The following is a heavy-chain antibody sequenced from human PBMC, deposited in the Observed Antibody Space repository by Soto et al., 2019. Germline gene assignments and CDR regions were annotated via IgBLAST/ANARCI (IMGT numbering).Heavy chain of an antibody. Sequence: SETLSLTCTVSGGSISSYYGSRIRQPPGKGLEWIGYIYYSGSTNYNPSLKSRVTISVDTSKNQFSLKLSSVTAADTAVYYCARTIIAAHDYWGQGTLVTVSS. D-gene: IGHD6-6*01. CDR3: ARTIIAAHDY. CDR2: IYYSGST. CDR1: GGSISSYY. J-gene: IGHJ4*02. V-gene: IGHV4-59*01.